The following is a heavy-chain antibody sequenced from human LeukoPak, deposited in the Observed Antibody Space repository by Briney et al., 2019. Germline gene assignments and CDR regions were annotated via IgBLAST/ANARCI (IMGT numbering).Heavy chain of an antibody. CDR1: GYTLTELS. CDR3: ATGIVGATAFDH. J-gene: IGHJ4*02. V-gene: IGHV1-24*01. CDR2: FDPEDGET. Sequence: ASVKVSCKVSGYTLTELSMHWVRQAPGKGLEWMGGFDPEDGETIYAQKFQGRATMTEDTSTDTAYMELSSLRSEDTAVYYCATGIVGATAFDHWGQGTLVTVSS. D-gene: IGHD1-26*01.